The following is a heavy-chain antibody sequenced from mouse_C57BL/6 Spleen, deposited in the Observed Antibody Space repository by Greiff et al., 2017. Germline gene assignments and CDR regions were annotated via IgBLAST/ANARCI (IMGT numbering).Heavy chain of an antibody. CDR3: ATRGYYSNTGRFAY. Sequence: EVQLQQSGPGLVKPSQSLSLTCSVTGYSITSGYYWNWIRQFPGNKLEWMGYISYDGSNNYNPSLKNRISITRDIAKNQFFLKLNSVTTEDSATYYCATRGYYSNTGRFAYWGQGTLVTVSA. CDR2: ISYDGSN. D-gene: IGHD2-5*01. CDR1: GYSITSGYY. J-gene: IGHJ3*01. V-gene: IGHV3-6*01.